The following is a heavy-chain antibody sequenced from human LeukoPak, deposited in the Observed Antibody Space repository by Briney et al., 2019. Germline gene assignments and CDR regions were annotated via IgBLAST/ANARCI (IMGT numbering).Heavy chain of an antibody. D-gene: IGHD3-3*01. CDR2: IRSKANSYAT. J-gene: IGHJ5*02. Sequence: GGSLRLSCAASGFTFSGSAMHWVRQASGKGLEWVGRIRSKANSYATAYAASVKGRFTISRDDSKNTAYLQMNSLKTEDTAVYYCTRDYDFWSGYYHWGQGTLVTVSS. V-gene: IGHV3-73*01. CDR1: GFTFSGSA. CDR3: TRDYDFWSGYYH.